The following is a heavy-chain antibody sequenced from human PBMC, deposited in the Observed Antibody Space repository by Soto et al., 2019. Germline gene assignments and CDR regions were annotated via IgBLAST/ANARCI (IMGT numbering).Heavy chain of an antibody. D-gene: IGHD5-18*01. CDR2: IYYSGST. V-gene: IGHV4-30-4*01. Sequence: PSETLSLTCTVSGGSISSGDYYWSWIRQPPGKGLEWIGYIYYSGSTYYNPSLKSRVTISVDTSKNQFSLKLSSVTAADTAVYYCARSSIDTAMVLDYWGQGTLVTVSS. CDR1: GGSISSGDYY. J-gene: IGHJ4*02. CDR3: ARSSIDTAMVLDY.